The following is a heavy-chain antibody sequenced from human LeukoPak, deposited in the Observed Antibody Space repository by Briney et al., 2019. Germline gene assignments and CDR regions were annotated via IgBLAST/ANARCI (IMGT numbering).Heavy chain of an antibody. CDR3: ARAGRVEWNWFDP. CDR2: INAGNGNA. D-gene: IGHD3-3*01. CDR1: GYTFTSYA. Sequence: GASVKVSCKASGYTFTSYAMHWVRQAPGQRLEWMGWINAGNGNAKYSQKFQGRVTITRDTSASTAYMELSSLRSEDTAVYYCARAGRVEWNWFDPWGQGTLVTVSS. V-gene: IGHV1-3*01. J-gene: IGHJ5*02.